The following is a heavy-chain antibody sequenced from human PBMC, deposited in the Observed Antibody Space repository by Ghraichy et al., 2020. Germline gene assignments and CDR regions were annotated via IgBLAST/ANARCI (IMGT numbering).Heavy chain of an antibody. D-gene: IGHD6-13*01. CDR3: ARGGDSSSWLSDYYYGMDV. CDR2: INPNSGGT. CDR1: GYTFTGYY. V-gene: IGHV1-2*06. J-gene: IGHJ6*02. Sequence: ASVKVSCKASGYTFTGYYMHWVRQAPGQGLEWMGRINPNSGGTNYAQKFQGRVTMTRDTSISTAYMELSRLRSDDTAVYYCARGGDSSSWLSDYYYGMDVWGQGTTVTVSS.